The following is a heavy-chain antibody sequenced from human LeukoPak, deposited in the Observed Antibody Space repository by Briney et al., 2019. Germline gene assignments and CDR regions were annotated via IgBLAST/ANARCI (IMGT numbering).Heavy chain of an antibody. D-gene: IGHD3-22*01. CDR3: ARDNYDSSGYYFD. CDR2: ISSSGSTT. CDR1: GFTFSSYE. J-gene: IGHJ4*02. V-gene: IGHV3-48*03. Sequence: PGGSLRLSCAASGFTFSSYEMNWVRQAPGKGLEWVSYISSSGSTTHYADSVKGRFTISRDNAKNSLYLQMNSLRAEDTAVYCCARDNYDSSGYYFDWGQGTLVTVSS.